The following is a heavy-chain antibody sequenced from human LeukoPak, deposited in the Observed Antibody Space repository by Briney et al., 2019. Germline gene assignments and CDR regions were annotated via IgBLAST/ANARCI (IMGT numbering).Heavy chain of an antibody. D-gene: IGHD3-10*01. V-gene: IGHV1-2*02. CDR3: AAIGHGSGSYYNPFFDY. Sequence: GASVKVSCKASGYTFTGYYMHWVRQAPGQGLEWMGWINPNSGGTNYAQKFQGRVTMTRDTSISTAYMELSRLRSDDTAVYYCAAIGHGSGSYYNPFFDYWGQGTLVTVSS. CDR1: GYTFTGYY. CDR2: INPNSGGT. J-gene: IGHJ4*02.